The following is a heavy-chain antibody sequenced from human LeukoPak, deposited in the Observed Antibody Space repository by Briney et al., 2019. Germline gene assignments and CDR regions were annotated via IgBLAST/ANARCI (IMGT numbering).Heavy chain of an antibody. D-gene: IGHD3-10*01. J-gene: IGHJ4*02. CDR3: ASERGATQYFDY. Sequence: SVKVSCKVSGGTFSSYVITWVRQAPGQGLEWMGRIIPMLDIQNYAQKFQGRVTITADKSTSTAYMELSSLRSEDTAVYYCASERGATQYFDYWGQGTLVTVSS. V-gene: IGHV1-69*04. CDR1: GGTFSSYV. CDR2: IIPMLDIQ.